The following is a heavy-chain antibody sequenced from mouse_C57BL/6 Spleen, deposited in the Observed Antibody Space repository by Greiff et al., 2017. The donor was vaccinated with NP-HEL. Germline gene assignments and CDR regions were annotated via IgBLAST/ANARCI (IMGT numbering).Heavy chain of an antibody. Sequence: EVNVVESGGGLVQPGASLRLSCAASGFTFTDYYMSWVRQPPGKAPEWLALIRNKANGYTTEYTASVKGRFTISRDNSQNFHYLQMNTLSAEDSATYYCVKGSGYYEMDYWGQGTSVTVSA. J-gene: IGHJ4*01. CDR2: IRNKANGYTT. V-gene: IGHV7-4*01. CDR1: GFTFTDYY. CDR3: VKGSGYYEMDY.